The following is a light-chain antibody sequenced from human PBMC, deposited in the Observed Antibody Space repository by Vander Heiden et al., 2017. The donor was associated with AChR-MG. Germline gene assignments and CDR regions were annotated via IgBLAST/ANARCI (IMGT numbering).Light chain of an antibody. CDR3: SSFAVGSTLL. CDR1: SFDVGSYNY. CDR2: EVT. Sequence: QSALTQPASVSGSLGQSITISCTGTSFDVGSYNYVSWYHRRPGNAPRLLIYEVTVRAFGVSPRFSASKSGNTASLTISGLQADDEGDYYCSSFAVGSTLLFGGGT. V-gene: IGLV2-14*01. J-gene: IGLJ7*01.